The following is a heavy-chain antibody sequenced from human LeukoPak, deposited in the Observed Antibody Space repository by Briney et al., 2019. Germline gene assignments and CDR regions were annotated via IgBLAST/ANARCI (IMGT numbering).Heavy chain of an antibody. Sequence: QPGGSLRLSCAASGFTFSKYWMLWVRQAPGKGLESVSRINTDGTVTTYADSVKGRFTVSRDNADNTMFLQMNSLRAEDTAVYYCASDRDYYDSSGYLFDYWGQGTLVTVSS. J-gene: IGHJ4*02. CDR2: INTDGTVT. CDR3: ASDRDYYDSSGYLFDY. CDR1: GFTFSKYW. V-gene: IGHV3-74*01. D-gene: IGHD3-22*01.